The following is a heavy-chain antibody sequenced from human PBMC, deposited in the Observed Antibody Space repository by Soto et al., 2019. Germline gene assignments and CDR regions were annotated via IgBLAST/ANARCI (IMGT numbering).Heavy chain of an antibody. CDR2: IYYSGNT. V-gene: IGHV4-31*03. Sequence: QVQLQESGPGLVKPSQTLSLTCTVSGDPINGGGYYWNWIRQHPGKGLEWIGYIYYSGNTYYNPSLKSRLTISVDTSKNQFSLKLSSVTAADTAMYYCERGGRWLQYWYFDLWGRGTQITVSS. CDR3: ERGGRWLQYWYFDL. D-gene: IGHD3-16*01. J-gene: IGHJ2*01. CDR1: GDPINGGGYY.